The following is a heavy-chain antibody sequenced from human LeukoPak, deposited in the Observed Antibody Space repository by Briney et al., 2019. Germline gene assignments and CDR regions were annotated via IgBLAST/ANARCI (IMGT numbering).Heavy chain of an antibody. Sequence: QPGRSLRLSCAASGFTFSSYGMHWVRQAPGKGLEWVAVIWYDGSDKYYADSVKGRFTISRDNSKNTLYLQMNSLRAEDTAVYYCAKDKDYGYYMDVWGKETTVTVSS. D-gene: IGHD3-16*01. CDR3: AKDKDYGYYMDV. V-gene: IGHV3-33*06. CDR1: GFTFSSYG. CDR2: IWYDGSDK. J-gene: IGHJ6*03.